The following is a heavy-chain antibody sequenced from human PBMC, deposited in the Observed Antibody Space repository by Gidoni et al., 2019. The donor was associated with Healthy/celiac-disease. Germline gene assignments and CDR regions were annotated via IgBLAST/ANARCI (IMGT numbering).Heavy chain of an antibody. Sequence: QVQLVESGGGVVQPGRSLRLSCAASGFTFSSYGMHWVRQAPGKGLEWVAVIWYDGSNKYYADSVKGRFTISRDNSKNTLYLQMNSLRAEDTAVYYCAREYCGGDCYVDPWGQGTLVTVSS. V-gene: IGHV3-33*01. D-gene: IGHD2-21*01. CDR3: AREYCGGDCYVDP. CDR1: GFTFSSYG. CDR2: IWYDGSNK. J-gene: IGHJ5*02.